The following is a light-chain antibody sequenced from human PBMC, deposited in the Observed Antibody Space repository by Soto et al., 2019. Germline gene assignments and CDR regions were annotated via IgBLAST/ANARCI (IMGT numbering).Light chain of an antibody. Sequence: DTQMTQSPSSLSASVGDRISISCRASQTVSTYLNWYQQKPGKAPTLLISATSTLQSGVPSRFSGSGSGTDFTLTITSLQPEDFATYYCQHYNSYSEAFGQGTKVELK. J-gene: IGKJ1*01. CDR3: QHYNSYSEA. CDR1: QTVSTY. V-gene: IGKV1-39*01. CDR2: ATS.